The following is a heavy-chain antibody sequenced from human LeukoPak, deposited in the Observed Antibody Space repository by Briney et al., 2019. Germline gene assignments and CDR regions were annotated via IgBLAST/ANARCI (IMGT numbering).Heavy chain of an antibody. CDR1: RFTFDDYG. V-gene: IGHV3-20*04. CDR3: ARGYCSDGNCYPFDY. Sequence: PGGSLRLSCAASRFTFDDYGMSWVRQAPGKGLEWASGINWNGGSTDYADSVKGRFTISRDNAKNSLYLQMNSLRAEDTALYYCARGYCSDGNCYPFDYWGQGTLVTVSS. D-gene: IGHD2-15*01. CDR2: INWNGGST. J-gene: IGHJ4*02.